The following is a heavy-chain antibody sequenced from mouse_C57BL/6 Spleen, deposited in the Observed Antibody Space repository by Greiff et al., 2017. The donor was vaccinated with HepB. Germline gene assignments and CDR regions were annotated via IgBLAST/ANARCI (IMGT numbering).Heavy chain of an antibody. D-gene: IGHD2-4*01. CDR2: IYPRSGNT. J-gene: IGHJ3*01. CDR1: GYTFTSYG. Sequence: VKLQESGAELARPGASVKLSCKASGYTFTSYGISWVKQRTGQGLEWIGEIYPRSGNTYYNEKFKGKATLTADKSSSTAYMELRSLTSEDSAVYFCARRDDYDAPFAYWGQGTLVTVSA. CDR3: ARRDDYDAPFAY. V-gene: IGHV1-81*01.